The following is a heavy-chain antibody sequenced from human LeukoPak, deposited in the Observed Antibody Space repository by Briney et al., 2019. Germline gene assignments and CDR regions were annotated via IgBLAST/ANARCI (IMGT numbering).Heavy chain of an antibody. J-gene: IGHJ4*02. Sequence: PSETLSLTCTVSGGSISSYYWSWIRQPPGKGLEWIGYIYYSGSTNYNPSLKSRVTISVDTSKNQFSLKLSSVTAADTAVYYCARRGIMAVADWGQGTLVTVSS. CDR2: IYYSGST. CDR3: ARRGIMAVAD. V-gene: IGHV4-59*08. CDR1: GGSISSYY. D-gene: IGHD6-19*01.